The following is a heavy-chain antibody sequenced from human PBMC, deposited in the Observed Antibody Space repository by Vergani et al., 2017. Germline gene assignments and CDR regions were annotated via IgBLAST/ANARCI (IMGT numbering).Heavy chain of an antibody. V-gene: IGHV3-21*01. CDR2: ISSSSSYI. Sequence: EVQLLESGGGLVQPGGSLRLSCAASGFTFSSYSMNWVRQAAGKGLEWVSSISSSSSYIYYADSVKGRFTISRDNAKNSLYLQMNSLRAEDTAVYYCARSENTGYSSSWYYYYYYYMDVWGKGTTVTVSS. D-gene: IGHD6-13*01. J-gene: IGHJ6*03. CDR3: ARSENTGYSSSWYYYYYYYMDV. CDR1: GFTFSSYS.